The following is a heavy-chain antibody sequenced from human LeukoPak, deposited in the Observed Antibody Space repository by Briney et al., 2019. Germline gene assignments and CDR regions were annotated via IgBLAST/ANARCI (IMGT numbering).Heavy chain of an antibody. V-gene: IGHV3-23*01. CDR2: ISDSGGNT. J-gene: IGHJ4*02. CDR1: GFTFNTYA. CDR3: ARDGRYSYGFDY. Sequence: GGSLRLSCAASGFTFNTYAMSWVRQAPLERLQWVSGISDSGGNTYYADSVRGRFTISRDNSKNTLYLQMNSLRAEGTAVYYCARDGRYSYGFDYWGQGTLVTVSS. D-gene: IGHD5-18*01.